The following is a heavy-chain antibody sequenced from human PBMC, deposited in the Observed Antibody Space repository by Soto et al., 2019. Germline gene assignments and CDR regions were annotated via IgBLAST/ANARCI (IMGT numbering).Heavy chain of an antibody. J-gene: IGHJ3*02. V-gene: IGHV3-21*01. CDR2: ISSSSSYI. CDR1: GFTFSSYS. Sequence: GGSLRLSCAASGFTFSSYSMNWVRQAPGKGLEWVSPISSSSSYIYYADSVKGRFTVSRDNAKNSLYLQMNSLRAEDTAVYYCARDPGSSDAFDIWGQGTMVTVSS. CDR3: ARDPGSSDAFDI.